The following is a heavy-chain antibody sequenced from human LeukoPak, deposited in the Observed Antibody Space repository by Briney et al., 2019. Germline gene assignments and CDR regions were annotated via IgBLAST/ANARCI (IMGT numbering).Heavy chain of an antibody. V-gene: IGHV4-34*01. CDR2: INHSGST. Sequence: PETLSLTCAVYGGSFSGYYWSWIRQPPGKGLEWIGEINHSGSTNYNPSLKSRVTISVDTSKNQFSLKLSSVTAADTAVYYCARGPRGYSGRNLFDIWGQGTMVTVSS. J-gene: IGHJ3*02. D-gene: IGHD5-12*01. CDR1: GGSFSGYY. CDR3: ARGPRGYSGRNLFDI.